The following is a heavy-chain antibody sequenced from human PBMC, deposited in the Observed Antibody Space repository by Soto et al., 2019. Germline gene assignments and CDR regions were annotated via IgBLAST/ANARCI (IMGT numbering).Heavy chain of an antibody. Sequence: VQLLDSGGGLVQPGGSLRLSCAASGFMFDIYGMSWVRQAPGKGLEWVSALSANGVKTYYAASVRGRFTISRDNSIDTLYLQMNSLTADDTAVYFCAKDLLGNFDSWGQGTLVTVSS. CDR1: GFMFDIYG. J-gene: IGHJ4*02. D-gene: IGHD1-26*01. CDR3: AKDLLGNFDS. CDR2: LSANGVKT. V-gene: IGHV3-23*01.